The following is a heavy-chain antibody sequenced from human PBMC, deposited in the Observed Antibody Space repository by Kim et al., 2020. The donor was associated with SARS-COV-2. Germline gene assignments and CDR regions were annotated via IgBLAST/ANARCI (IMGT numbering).Heavy chain of an antibody. CDR3: AKDQKPYYYYYGMDV. Sequence: DHVKGRFTISRDNSKNTLYLKMNSLRAEDTAVYYCAKDQKPYYYYYGMDVWGQGTTVTVSS. J-gene: IGHJ6*02. V-gene: IGHV3-33*06.